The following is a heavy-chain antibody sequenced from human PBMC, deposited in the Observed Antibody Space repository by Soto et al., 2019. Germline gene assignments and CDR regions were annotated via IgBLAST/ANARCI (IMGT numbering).Heavy chain of an antibody. J-gene: IGHJ5*02. CDR2: INPNSGGT. D-gene: IGHD1-26*01. V-gene: IGHV1-2*02. Sequence: ASVKVSCKASGYAFSGYYMHWVRQAPGQGLEWMGWINPNSGGTKYAQKFQGRITMTRDTSITTAYMELSRLRSDDTAVYFCAKEGQRGSLDWFDPWGQGTLVTVSS. CDR3: AKEGQRGSLDWFDP. CDR1: GYAFSGYY.